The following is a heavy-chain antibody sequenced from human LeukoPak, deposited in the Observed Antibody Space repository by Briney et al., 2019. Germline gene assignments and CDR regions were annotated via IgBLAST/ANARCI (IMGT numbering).Heavy chain of an antibody. J-gene: IGHJ6*02. D-gene: IGHD3-3*01. Sequence: ASVKVSCKASGYTFTSYAIHWVRQAPGQRLQWMGWINTGKGNTEYSQRFQDRVTITRDTSATTAYMELSSLRFEDTAVYYCAREPWSANYYYGMDVWGQGTTVIVS. CDR2: INTGKGNT. CDR1: GYTFTSYA. V-gene: IGHV1-3*04. CDR3: AREPWSANYYYGMDV.